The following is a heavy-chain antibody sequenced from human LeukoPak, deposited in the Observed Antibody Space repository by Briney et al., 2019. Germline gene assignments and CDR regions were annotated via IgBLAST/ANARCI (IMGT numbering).Heavy chain of an antibody. D-gene: IGHD5-24*01. CDR3: VRDRYGDGFAHLDY. CDR2: ITPGGGT. J-gene: IGHJ4*02. Sequence: ASVKVSCKASGYTFTSYAIHWVRQAPGQGLEWMGWITPGGGTNYPQKFQGRVAITWDTSITTAYMDLSRLTSDDTAVYYCVRDRYGDGFAHLDYWGQGALVTVSS. CDR1: GYTFTSYA. V-gene: IGHV1-2*02.